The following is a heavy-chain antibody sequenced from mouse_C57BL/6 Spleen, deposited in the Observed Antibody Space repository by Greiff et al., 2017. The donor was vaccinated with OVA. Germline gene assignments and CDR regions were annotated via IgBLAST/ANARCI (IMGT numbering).Heavy chain of an antibody. D-gene: IGHD1-1*01. CDR3: ARSGGRWGDY. CDR1: GYTFTSYW. CDR2: IDPSDSYT. Sequence: VQLQQPGAELVMPGASVKLSCKASGYTFTSYWMHWVKQRPGQGLEWIGEIDPSDSYTNYNQKFKGKSTLTVDKSSSTAYMQLSSLTSEDSAVYYCARSGGRWGDYWGQGTTLTVSS. J-gene: IGHJ2*01. V-gene: IGHV1-69*01.